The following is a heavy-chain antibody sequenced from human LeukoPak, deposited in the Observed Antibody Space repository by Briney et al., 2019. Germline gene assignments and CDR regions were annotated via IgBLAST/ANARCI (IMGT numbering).Heavy chain of an antibody. CDR1: GFTFGTYA. J-gene: IGHJ4*02. Sequence: GGSLRLSCAASGFTFGTYAMGWVRQAPGKGLEGVSAISSSGTRTYYTDSVKGRFTISRDNSKNTLYLQMNSLRAEDTALYYCAKDRIPTSGWESDSWGQGTLVTVSS. V-gene: IGHV3-23*01. CDR2: ISSSGTRT. D-gene: IGHD3-22*01. CDR3: AKDRIPTSGWESDS.